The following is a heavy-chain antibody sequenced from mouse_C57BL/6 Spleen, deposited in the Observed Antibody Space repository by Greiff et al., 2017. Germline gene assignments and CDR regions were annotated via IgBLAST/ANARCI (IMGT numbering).Heavy chain of an antibody. CDR1: GYTFTSYW. D-gene: IGHD1-1*01. CDR2: INPSNGGT. Sequence: QVQLKQPGTELVKPGASVKLSCKASGYTFTSYWMHWVKQRPGQGLEWIGNINPSNGGTNYNEKFKGKATLTVDKSSSTAYMQLSSLTSEDSAVYYCAITTVVGYYYAVDYWGQGTAVTVSS. V-gene: IGHV1-53*01. CDR3: AITTVVGYYYAVDY. J-gene: IGHJ4*01.